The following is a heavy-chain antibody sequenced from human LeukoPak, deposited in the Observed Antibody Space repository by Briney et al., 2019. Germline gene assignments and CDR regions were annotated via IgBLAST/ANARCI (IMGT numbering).Heavy chain of an antibody. CDR2: INHSGYT. Sequence: PSETLSLTCAVSGVSFDDYYWSWARQTPGKGLEWIGEINHSGYTNDSPSLKSRVTLSIDTSRKQFSLNLRSVTVADTGIYYCTRMTAGHDYWGQGTLVTVSS. V-gene: IGHV4-34*01. J-gene: IGHJ4*02. CDR1: GVSFDDYY. CDR3: TRMTAGHDY. D-gene: IGHD2-21*02.